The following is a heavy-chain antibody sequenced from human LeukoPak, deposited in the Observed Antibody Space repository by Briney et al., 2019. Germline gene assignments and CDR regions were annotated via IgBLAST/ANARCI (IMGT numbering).Heavy chain of an antibody. Sequence: GASVKVSCKVSGYTLTELSMRWVRQAPGKGLEWMGGFDPEDGETIYAQKFQGRVTMTEDTSTDTAYMELSSLRSEDTAVYYCAAGPFYGDYECFDYWGQGTLVTVSS. CDR2: FDPEDGET. CDR3: AAGPFYGDYECFDY. V-gene: IGHV1-24*01. J-gene: IGHJ4*02. CDR1: GYTLTELS. D-gene: IGHD4-17*01.